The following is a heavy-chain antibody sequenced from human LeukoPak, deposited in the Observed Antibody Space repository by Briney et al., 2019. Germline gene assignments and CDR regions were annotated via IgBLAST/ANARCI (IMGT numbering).Heavy chain of an antibody. V-gene: IGHV4-34*01. Sequence: SETLSLTCAVYGGSFSGYCWSWIRQPPGKGLEWIGEINHSGSTNYNPSLKSRVTISVDTSKSQLSLKLSSVTAADTAVYYCARHGYSNSLRPYYFDYWGQGTLVTVSS. CDR3: ARHGYSNSLRPYYFDY. CDR2: INHSGST. CDR1: GGSFSGYC. D-gene: IGHD4-11*01. J-gene: IGHJ4*02.